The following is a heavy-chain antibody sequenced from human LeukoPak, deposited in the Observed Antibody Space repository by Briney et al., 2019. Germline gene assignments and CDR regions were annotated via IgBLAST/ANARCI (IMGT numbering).Heavy chain of an antibody. CDR3: AKESDQYSGSYYYFDY. Sequence: PGGSLRLSCAASGFTFSSYAMSWVRQAPGKGLEWVSAISGSGGSTYYADSVKGRFTISRDNSKNTLYLQMDSLRAEDTAVYYCAKESDQYSGSYYYFDYWGQGTLVAVSS. V-gene: IGHV3-23*01. CDR1: GFTFSSYA. CDR2: ISGSGGST. D-gene: IGHD1-26*01. J-gene: IGHJ4*02.